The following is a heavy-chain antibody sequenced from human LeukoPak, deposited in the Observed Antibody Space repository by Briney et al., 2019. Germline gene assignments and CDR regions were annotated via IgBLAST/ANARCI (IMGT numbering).Heavy chain of an antibody. CDR2: ISYDGSNK. D-gene: IGHD6-13*01. CDR3: AKDLRSGILDY. Sequence: GGSLRPSCAASGFTFSSYGMHWVRQAPGKGLEWVAVISYDGSNKYYADSVKGRFTISRDNSKNTLYLQMNSLRAEDTAVYYCAKDLRSGILDYWGQGTLVTVSS. J-gene: IGHJ4*02. CDR1: GFTFSSYG. V-gene: IGHV3-30*18.